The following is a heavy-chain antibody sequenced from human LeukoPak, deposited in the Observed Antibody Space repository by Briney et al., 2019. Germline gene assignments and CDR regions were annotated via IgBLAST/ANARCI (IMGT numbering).Heavy chain of an antibody. CDR2: ITSSSSYI. CDR3: ASGPDGFFDY. CDR1: RFTFNSYT. V-gene: IGHV3-21*01. J-gene: IGHJ4*02. D-gene: IGHD5-24*01. Sequence: PGGSLRLSCAAPRFTFNSYTMKWVRQAPGKGLEWVSSITSSSSYIYYADSLKGRFTISRDNAKNSLYLQMNILRADDTAVYYCASGPDGFFDYWGQGTLVTVSS.